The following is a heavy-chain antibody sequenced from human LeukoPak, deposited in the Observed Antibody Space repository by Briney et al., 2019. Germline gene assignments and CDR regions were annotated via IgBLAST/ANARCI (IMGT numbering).Heavy chain of an antibody. CDR3: ARRVEMATITGYYYMDV. D-gene: IGHD5-24*01. V-gene: IGHV5-51*01. Sequence: GESLKISCKGSGYSFTSYWIGWVRQMPGKGLEWMGIIYPGDSDTRYSPSFQGQVTISADKSISTAYLQWSSLKASDTAMYYCARRVEMATITGYYYMDVWGKGTTVTVSS. CDR2: IYPGDSDT. J-gene: IGHJ6*03. CDR1: GYSFTSYW.